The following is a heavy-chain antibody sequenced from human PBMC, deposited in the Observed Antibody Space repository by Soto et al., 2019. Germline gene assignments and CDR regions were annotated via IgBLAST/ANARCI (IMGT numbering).Heavy chain of an antibody. CDR3: ARRGSGSYYDY. Sequence: EVQLLESGGGLVQPGRSLRLSCAASGLTFSSYAMRWVRQAPGKGLEWVSAISGSGGSTYYADSVKGRFTISRDNSKNTLYLQMNSLRAEDTAVYYCARRGSGSYYDYWGQGTLVTVSS. D-gene: IGHD1-26*01. CDR2: ISGSGGST. J-gene: IGHJ4*02. V-gene: IGHV3-23*01. CDR1: GLTFSSYA.